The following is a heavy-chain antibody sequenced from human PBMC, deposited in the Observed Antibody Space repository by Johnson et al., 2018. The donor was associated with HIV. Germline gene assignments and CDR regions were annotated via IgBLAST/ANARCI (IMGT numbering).Heavy chain of an antibody. V-gene: IGHV3-66*01. Sequence: VQLVESGGGLVQPGGSLRLSCAASGFTVSSNYMSWVRQAPGKGLEWVSVIYSGGSTYYADSVQGRFTISSNNPKNTLYLQMNSLRAEDTAVYYCAREGPPRAFDIWGQGTMVTVYS. CDR2: IYSGGST. J-gene: IGHJ3*02. CDR3: AREGPPRAFDI. CDR1: GFTVSSNY.